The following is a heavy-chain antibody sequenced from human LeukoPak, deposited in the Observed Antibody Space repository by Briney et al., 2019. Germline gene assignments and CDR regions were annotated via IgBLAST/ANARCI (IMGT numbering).Heavy chain of an antibody. CDR3: TRDRGLIDF. J-gene: IGHJ4*02. V-gene: IGHV6-1*01. CDR2: TYYRSKWYY. Sequence: SQTLSLTCAISGDSVSSNSVAWNWIRQSPSRGLERLGRTYYRSKWYYDYAVSVKSRITINPDTSKNQFSLQLNSVTPEDSAVYYCTRDRGLIDFWGQGTLVTVSS. D-gene: IGHD3-16*01. CDR1: GDSVSSNSVA.